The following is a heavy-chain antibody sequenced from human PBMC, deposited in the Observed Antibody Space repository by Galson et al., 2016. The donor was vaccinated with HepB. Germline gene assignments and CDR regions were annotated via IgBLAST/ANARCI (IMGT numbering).Heavy chain of an antibody. CDR2: INPGDSYS. CDR3: ARQAAMVRRGEDAPYGRDF. Sequence: QSGAEVKKPGESLKISCQASGYSFSVYWIAWVRQMPGQGLEWVGIINPGDSYSTYSPSFQGQVTISADKSINTAYLQWSSLKASDTAIYYCARQAAMVRRGEDAPYGRDFWGQGTTVTVTS. D-gene: IGHD5-18*01. V-gene: IGHV5-51*01. CDR1: GYSFSVYW. J-gene: IGHJ6*02.